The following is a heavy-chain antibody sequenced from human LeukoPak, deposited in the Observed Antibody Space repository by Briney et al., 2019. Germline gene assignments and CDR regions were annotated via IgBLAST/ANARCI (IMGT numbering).Heavy chain of an antibody. Sequence: GGSLRLSCAASGFTFSSYGMNWVRQAPGKGLEWVSYISTTGTTVYYTDSVKGRFTISRDNAKNSLYLQMNSLRAEDTAVYYCAKGRERYSYYFDYWGQGTLVTVSS. CDR3: AKGRERYSYYFDY. CDR1: GFTFSSYG. J-gene: IGHJ4*02. V-gene: IGHV3-48*03. D-gene: IGHD1-1*01. CDR2: ISTTGTTV.